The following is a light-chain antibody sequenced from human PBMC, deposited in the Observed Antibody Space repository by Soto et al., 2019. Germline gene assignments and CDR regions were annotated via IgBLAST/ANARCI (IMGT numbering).Light chain of an antibody. CDR1: QGIASY. J-gene: IGKJ5*01. CDR2: VAS. CDR3: QQLNSYPLT. V-gene: IGKV1-9*01. Sequence: DVQLTQSPSSLSASLGDRVTTTWRASQGIASYLAWYQQKPGKAPKLLISVASTLQSGVPSRFSGSGSGTDFNLTISSLQPEDFATYYCQQLNSYPLTFGQGTRLEIK.